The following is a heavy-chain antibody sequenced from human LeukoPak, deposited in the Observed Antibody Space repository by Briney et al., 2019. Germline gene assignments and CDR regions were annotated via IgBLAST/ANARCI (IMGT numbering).Heavy chain of an antibody. Sequence: NKYYADSVKGRFTISRDNSKNTLYLHMNSLRAGDTAVYYCARQPLTKTQLGRYYYYGMDVWGQGTTVTVSS. CDR2: NK. D-gene: IGHD1-1*01. J-gene: IGHJ6*02. V-gene: IGHV3-30*01. CDR3: ARQPLTKTQLGRYYYYGMDV.